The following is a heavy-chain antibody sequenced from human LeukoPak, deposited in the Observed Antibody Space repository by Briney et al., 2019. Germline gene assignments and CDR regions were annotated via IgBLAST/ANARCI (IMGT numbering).Heavy chain of an antibody. D-gene: IGHD3-3*01. V-gene: IGHV3-21*01. Sequence: GGSLRLSCAASGFTFSTYTINWVRQAPGKGLEWVSSISSNGYYIYYAGSVRGRFTISRDNAKKSLYLQMNSLRAEDTALYYCAREGLRTERSDTDAFDIWGQGTMVTVSS. CDR1: GFTFSTYT. J-gene: IGHJ3*02. CDR3: AREGLRTERSDTDAFDI. CDR2: ISSNGYYI.